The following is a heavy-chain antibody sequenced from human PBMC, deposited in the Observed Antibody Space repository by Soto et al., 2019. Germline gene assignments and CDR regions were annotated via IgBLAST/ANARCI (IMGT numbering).Heavy chain of an antibody. V-gene: IGHV1-69*01. Sequence: QVQLVQSGAEVKKPGSSVKVSCKASGGTFSSYAISWVRQAPGQGLEWMGGIIPIFGTANYAQKFQGRVTITADESTSTAYMELSSLRSEDTAVYYCARGGYDSSGYYPNEDYGMDVWGQGTTVTVSS. J-gene: IGHJ6*02. D-gene: IGHD3-22*01. CDR2: IIPIFGTA. CDR1: GGTFSSYA. CDR3: ARGGYDSSGYYPNEDYGMDV.